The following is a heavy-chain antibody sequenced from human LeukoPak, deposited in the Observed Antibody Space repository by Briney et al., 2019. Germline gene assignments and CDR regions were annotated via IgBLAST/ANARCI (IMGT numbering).Heavy chain of an antibody. D-gene: IGHD2-2*01. CDR3: AKAGGYCSSTSCYLFD. Sequence: GGSLRLSCAASGVTFSSYAMSWVRQTPGEGLEWVSSMSHNGGSTYYADSVSGRFTISRDNSKNTLYLQMNSLRAEDTAVYYCAKAGGYCSSTSCYLFDWGQGTLVTVSS. V-gene: IGHV3-23*01. CDR1: GVTFSSYA. J-gene: IGHJ4*02. CDR2: MSHNGGST.